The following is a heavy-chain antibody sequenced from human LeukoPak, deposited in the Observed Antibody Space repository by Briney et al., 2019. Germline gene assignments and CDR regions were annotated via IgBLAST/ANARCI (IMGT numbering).Heavy chain of an antibody. D-gene: IGHD3-22*01. V-gene: IGHV1-46*01. CDR2: IKPSGGST. CDR3: ARARDDSIGSRWFDP. CDR1: GYTFTSYH. J-gene: IGHJ5*02. Sequence: ASVKVSCKASGYTFTSYHMHWVRQAAGQGLEWMGTIKPSGGSTTYAQKFQGRVTMTWDTSTSTVYMELSGLRSEDTAVYYCARARDDSIGSRWFDPWGQGTLVTVSS.